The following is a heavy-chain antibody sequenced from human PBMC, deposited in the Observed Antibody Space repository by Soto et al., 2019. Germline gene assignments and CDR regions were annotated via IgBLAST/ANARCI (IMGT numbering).Heavy chain of an antibody. CDR2: IWYDGSKK. V-gene: IGHV3-33*01. Sequence: QVQVVESGGGVVQPGRSLRLSCAASGFTFSSYGMHWVRQAPGKGLEWVAVIWYDGSKKYYADSVKGRFTISRDNSKNTLYLQMNSLRAEDTAVYYCARIHSGGRFGHFDYWGQGTLVTVSS. CDR1: GFTFSSYG. CDR3: ARIHSGGRFGHFDY. J-gene: IGHJ4*02. D-gene: IGHD1-26*01.